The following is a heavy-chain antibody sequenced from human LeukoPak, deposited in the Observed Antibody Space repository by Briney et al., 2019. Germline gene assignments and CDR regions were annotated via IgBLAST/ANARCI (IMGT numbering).Heavy chain of an antibody. V-gene: IGHV3-23*01. CDR2: ISGSGGST. CDR1: GFTFSSYG. CDR3: AKDESIGGWEPFDY. D-gene: IGHD6-6*01. Sequence: GGSLRLSCAASGFTFSSYGMSWVRQAPGKGLEWVSAISGSGGSTYYADSVKGRFTISRDNSKNTLYLQMNSLRAEDTAVYYCAKDESIGGWEPFDYWGQGTLVTVSS. J-gene: IGHJ4*02.